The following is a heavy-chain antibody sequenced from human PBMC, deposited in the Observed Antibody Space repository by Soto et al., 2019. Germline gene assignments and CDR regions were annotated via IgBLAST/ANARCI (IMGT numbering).Heavy chain of an antibody. D-gene: IGHD2-2*01. CDR3: ARAGRSRSKTGIDC. V-gene: IGHV4-59*01. Sequence: SETLSLTCTVSGGSISGYYWSWIRQPPGKGLEWIGYISYSGSPNYNPSLKSRITISLDTSQNQFSLKLSSVTAADTAVYYCARAGRSRSKTGIDCWGQGNLVTVSS. J-gene: IGHJ4*02. CDR2: ISYSGSP. CDR1: GGSISGYY.